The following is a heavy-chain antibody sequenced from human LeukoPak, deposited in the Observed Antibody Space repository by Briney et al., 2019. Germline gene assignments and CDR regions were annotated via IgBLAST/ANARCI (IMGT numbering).Heavy chain of an antibody. J-gene: IGHJ4*02. Sequence: GGSPRLSCAASGFTFSSYAMSWVRQAPGKGLEWVSAISGSGGSTYYADSVKGRFTISRDNSKNTLYLQMNSLRAEDTAVYYCAKAGSTWGSYREYFDYWGQGTLVTVSS. V-gene: IGHV3-23*01. CDR1: GFTFSSYA. D-gene: IGHD3-16*02. CDR3: AKAGSTWGSYREYFDY. CDR2: ISGSGGST.